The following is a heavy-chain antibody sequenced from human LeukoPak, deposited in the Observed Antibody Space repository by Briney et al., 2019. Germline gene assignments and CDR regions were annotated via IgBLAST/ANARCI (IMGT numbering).Heavy chain of an antibody. CDR1: GFTFDDYG. D-gene: IGHD3-9*01. V-gene: IGHV3-20*04. CDR2: INWNGGST. CDR3: ARARYDIFTGDLDY. Sequence: GGSLRLSCAASGFTFDDYGMNWVRPAPGQGLEWVSGINWNGGSTGYADSVKGRFTISRDNAKNSPYLQINSLRAEDTGLYYCARARYDIFTGDLDYWGPGALVTVSS. J-gene: IGHJ4*02.